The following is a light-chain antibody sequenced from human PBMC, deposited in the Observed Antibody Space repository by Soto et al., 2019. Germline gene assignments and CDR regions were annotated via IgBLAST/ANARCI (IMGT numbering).Light chain of an antibody. V-gene: IGKV1-9*01. CDR1: QSISRY. CDR2: AAS. CDR3: QQLNSFPPE. Sequence: DIQMTQSPSTLSGSVGDRVTITCRATQSISRYLAWYQQKPGAAPKLLIYAASTLQSGVPSRFSGGASGTEFTLTITSLQSDDFATYYCQQLNSFPPEFGQGTKVDIK. J-gene: IGKJ1*01.